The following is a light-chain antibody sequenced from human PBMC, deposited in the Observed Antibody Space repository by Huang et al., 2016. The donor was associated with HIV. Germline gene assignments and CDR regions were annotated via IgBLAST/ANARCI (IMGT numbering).Light chain of an antibody. CDR1: QSIGCY. CDR3: QQGYSFPYT. CDR2: AAS. Sequence: DIQMTQSPSSLSASVGDRVTITCRASQSIGCYLNWYQQKPGKAPKLLIKAASNLESGVPSTFSGCGSGTDFTLIISSLHPEDFATYVCQQGYSFPYTFGQGTKLEIK. V-gene: IGKV1-39*01. J-gene: IGKJ2*01.